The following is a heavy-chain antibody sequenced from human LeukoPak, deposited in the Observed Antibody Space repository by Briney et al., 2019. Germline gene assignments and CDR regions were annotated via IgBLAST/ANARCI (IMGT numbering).Heavy chain of an antibody. Sequence: SVKVSCKASGGTFSSYAISWVRQAPGQGLEWMGRIIHIFGTANYAQKFQGRVTITTDESTSTAYMELSSLRSEDTAVYYCARESVPPYCGGDCCLDYWGQGTLVTVSS. J-gene: IGHJ4*02. CDR1: GGTFSSYA. CDR2: IIHIFGTA. V-gene: IGHV1-69*05. D-gene: IGHD2-21*02. CDR3: ARESVPPYCGGDCCLDY.